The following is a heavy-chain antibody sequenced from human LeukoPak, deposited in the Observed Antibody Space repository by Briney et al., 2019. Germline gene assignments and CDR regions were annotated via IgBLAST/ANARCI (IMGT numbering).Heavy chain of an antibody. D-gene: IGHD5-18*01. CDR3: ARGRIQPDY. Sequence: SQTLSISCDLYGGSFSGYYWSWIRQPPGDGLEWIWEINHSASTNYNPSLKSRVTISVDTSKNQFSLKLSSVTAADTAVYYCARGRIQPDYWGQGTLVTVSP. CDR1: GGSFSGYY. V-gene: IGHV4-34*01. J-gene: IGHJ4*02. CDR2: INHSAST.